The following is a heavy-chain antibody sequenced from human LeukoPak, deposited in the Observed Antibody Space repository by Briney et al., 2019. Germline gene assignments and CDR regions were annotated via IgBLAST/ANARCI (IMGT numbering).Heavy chain of an antibody. V-gene: IGHV3-30*03. CDR3: ARSPVVVELDY. CDR1: GFTFSSYG. D-gene: IGHD2-15*01. Sequence: GGSLRLSCAASGFTFSSYGMSWVRQAPGKGLEWVAVISYDGSNKYYADSVKGRFTISRDNSKNTLYLQMNSLRAEDTAVYYCARSPVVVELDYWGQGTLVTASS. J-gene: IGHJ4*02. CDR2: ISYDGSNK.